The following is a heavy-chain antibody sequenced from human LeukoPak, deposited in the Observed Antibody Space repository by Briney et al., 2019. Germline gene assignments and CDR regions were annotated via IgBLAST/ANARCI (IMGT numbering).Heavy chain of an antibody. V-gene: IGHV3-66*01. CDR1: GFTVSRNY. D-gene: IGHD1-26*01. Sequence: GGSLRLSCAASGFTVSRNYMSWVRQAPGKGLEWVSVIYSGGSTYYTDSVKGRFTISRDNSKNTLYLQMNSLRAEDTAVYYCARSHPPVGATILINWFDPWGQGTLVTVSS. CDR3: ARSHPPVGATILINWFDP. CDR2: IYSGGST. J-gene: IGHJ5*02.